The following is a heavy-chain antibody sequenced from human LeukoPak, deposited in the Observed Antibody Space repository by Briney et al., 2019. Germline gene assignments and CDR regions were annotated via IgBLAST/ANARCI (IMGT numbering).Heavy chain of an antibody. Sequence: NTSETLSLTCTVSGGSISTSSYYWGWVRQPPGKGLEWIGRVYYSGSTYYHPSLKSQLPISVDTSMNPFSLKLSSVTAADTAVYYCARRDIGAAGGTDWLDSWGQGTLVTVSS. CDR3: ARRDIGAAGGTDWLDS. J-gene: IGHJ5*01. V-gene: IGHV4-39*01. D-gene: IGHD6-13*01. CDR1: GGSISTSSYY. CDR2: VYYSGST.